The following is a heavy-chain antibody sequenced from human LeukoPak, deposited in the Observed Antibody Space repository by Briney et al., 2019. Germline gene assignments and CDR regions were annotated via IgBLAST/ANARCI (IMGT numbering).Heavy chain of an antibody. Sequence: PSETLSLTCTVSGGSISSSSYYWGWIRQPPGKGLEWLGSIYYSGSTYYNPSLKSRVTISVDTSKNQFSLKLSSVTAADTAVYYCAKKTWEQTPYYYYYMDVWGKGTTVTVSS. V-gene: IGHV4-39*01. CDR1: GGSISSSSYY. CDR3: AKKTWEQTPYYYYYMDV. CDR2: IYYSGST. J-gene: IGHJ6*03. D-gene: IGHD1-26*01.